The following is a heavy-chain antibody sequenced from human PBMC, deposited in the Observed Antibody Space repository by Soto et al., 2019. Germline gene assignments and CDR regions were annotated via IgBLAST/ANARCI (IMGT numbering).Heavy chain of an antibody. CDR3: ARVDSVAPDVILIAVAGTKWFDP. CDR2: ISAYNGNT. J-gene: IGHJ5*02. D-gene: IGHD6-19*01. Sequence: ASVKVSCKASGYTFTSYGISWVQQAPGQGLEWMGWISAYNGNTNYAQKLQGRVTMTTDTSTSTAYMELRSLRSDDTAVYYCARVDSVAPDVILIAVAGTKWFDPWGQGTLVTVS. V-gene: IGHV1-18*01. CDR1: GYTFTSYG.